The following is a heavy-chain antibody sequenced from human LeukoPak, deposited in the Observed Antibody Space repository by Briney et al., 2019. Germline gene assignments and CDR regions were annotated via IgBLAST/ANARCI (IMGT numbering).Heavy chain of an antibody. Sequence: PSETLSLTCTVSGGSSSSYYWSWIRQPPGKGLEWIGYIYYSGSTNYNPSLKSRVTISVDTSKNQFSLKLSSVTAADTAVYYCARWGIAAAGDRQYNWFDPWGQGTLVTVSS. V-gene: IGHV4-59*08. J-gene: IGHJ5*02. CDR1: GGSSSSYY. CDR2: IYYSGST. D-gene: IGHD6-13*01. CDR3: ARWGIAAAGDRQYNWFDP.